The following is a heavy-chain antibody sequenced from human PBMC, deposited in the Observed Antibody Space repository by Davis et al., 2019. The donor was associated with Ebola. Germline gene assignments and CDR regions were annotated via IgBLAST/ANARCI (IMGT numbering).Heavy chain of an antibody. Sequence: PGGSLRLSCAASGFTFSSYSMNWVRQAPGKGLVWVSRVNTDASSTSYADSVKGRFTISRDNAKNTLYLQMDSLRVDDTAVYYCAREDIVGRYGMDVWGQGTTVTVSS. CDR3: AREDIVGRYGMDV. V-gene: IGHV3-74*01. CDR1: GFTFSSYS. J-gene: IGHJ6*02. CDR2: VNTDASST. D-gene: IGHD2-15*01.